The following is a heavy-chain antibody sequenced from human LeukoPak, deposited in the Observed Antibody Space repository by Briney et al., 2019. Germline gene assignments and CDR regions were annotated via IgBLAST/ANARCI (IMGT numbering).Heavy chain of an antibody. CDR2: IRSKANSYAT. Sequence: GGSLRLSCAASGFTFSSHWMSWVRQASGKGLEWVGRIRSKANSYATAYAASVKGRFTISRDDSKNTAYLQMNSLKTEDTAVYYCTSVLLWFGELSEYYNYYGMDVWGQGTTVTVSS. J-gene: IGHJ6*02. CDR1: GFTFSSHW. D-gene: IGHD3-10*01. V-gene: IGHV3-73*01. CDR3: TSVLLWFGELSEYYNYYGMDV.